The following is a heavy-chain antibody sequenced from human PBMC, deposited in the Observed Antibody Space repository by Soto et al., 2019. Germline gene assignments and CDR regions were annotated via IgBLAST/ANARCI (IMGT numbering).Heavy chain of an antibody. CDR3: LRDYSGWFDL. V-gene: IGHV3-30-3*01. CDR1: GFTFSSYP. J-gene: IGHJ5*01. D-gene: IGHD3-10*01. Sequence: QVQLVESGGGVVQPGRSLRLSCAASGFTFSSYPIHWVRQAPGKGLEWVGSISYDGTSEDFADSLRGRFTLSRDNSKNMLWLQMNSLRNEDTAVSYCLRDYSGWFDLWGQGTLVTVSS. CDR2: ISYDGTSE.